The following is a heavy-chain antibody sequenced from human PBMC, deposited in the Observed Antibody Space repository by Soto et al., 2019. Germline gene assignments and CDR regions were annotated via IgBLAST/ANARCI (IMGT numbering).Heavy chain of an antibody. CDR1: TYTFKDYF. CDR3: ARDASPDFWSGYYHY. CDR2: INPNKGGT. Sequence: HLVQSGAEVKQPGASVRVSCKASTYTFKDYFLHWVRQAPGQGLEWMGWINPNKGGTDYAQKFQGRVTMTSDTSISTAYMEVSGLKSGDTAVYYCARDASPDFWSGYYHYWGQGTLITASS. J-gene: IGHJ4*02. D-gene: IGHD3-3*01. V-gene: IGHV1-2*02.